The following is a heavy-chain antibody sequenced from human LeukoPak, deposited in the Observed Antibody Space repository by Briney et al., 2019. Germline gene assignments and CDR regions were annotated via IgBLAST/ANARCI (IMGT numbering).Heavy chain of an antibody. V-gene: IGHV4-4*07. J-gene: IGHJ5*02. CDR1: GGSISNDY. Sequence: SETLSLTCTVSGGSISNDYWSWIRQAAGKGLEWIGRIYTSGSTNYSPSLKSRVTISVDKSKNQFSLKLSSVTAADTAVYYCARGSNWNYALEFDPWGQGTLVTVSS. CDR3: ARGSNWNYALEFDP. CDR2: IYTSGST. D-gene: IGHD1-7*01.